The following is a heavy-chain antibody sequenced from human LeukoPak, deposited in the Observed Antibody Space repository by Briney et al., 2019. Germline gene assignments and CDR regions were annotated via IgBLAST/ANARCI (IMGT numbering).Heavy chain of an antibody. CDR2: ISGSGGST. V-gene: IGHV3-23*01. CDR3: AKEPASGSCFDY. J-gene: IGHJ4*02. CDR1: GYTFNSYA. D-gene: IGHD3-10*01. Sequence: GESLKISCAASGYTFNSYAMSWVRQAPGKGLEWVSAISGSGGSTYYADSVKGRFTISRDNSKNTLYLQMNSLRAEDTALYYCAKEPASGSCFDYWGQGTLVTVSS.